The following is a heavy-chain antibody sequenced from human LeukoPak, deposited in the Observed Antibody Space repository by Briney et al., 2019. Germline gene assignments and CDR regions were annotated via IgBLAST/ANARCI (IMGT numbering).Heavy chain of an antibody. CDR3: VRAAAYISGWYGIFDF. CDR2: IGVAGDT. Sequence: GGSLRLSCAASGFTFSSNDMHWVRQATGKGLEWLSGIGVAGDTYYTDSVKGRFTIARENARHSLYLQMNSLRAGDTAVYYCVRAAAYISGWYGIFDFWGQGTLVTVSS. CDR1: GFTFSSND. V-gene: IGHV3-13*01. D-gene: IGHD6-19*01. J-gene: IGHJ4*02.